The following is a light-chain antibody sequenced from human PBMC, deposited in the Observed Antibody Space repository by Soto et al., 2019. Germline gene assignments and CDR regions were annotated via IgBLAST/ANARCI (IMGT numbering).Light chain of an antibody. V-gene: IGLV2-14*01. CDR1: SSEVGLYNY. J-gene: IGLJ1*01. CDR3: SSFTTSSTYV. Sequence: QSALSQPASVAGSPGQSIAISCTGTSSEVGLYNYVSWYQQHPDKVPKLIIYDVTNRPSGVSDRFSGSKSGNTASLTISGLQADDEADYYCSSFTTSSTYVFGTGTKVTVL. CDR2: DVT.